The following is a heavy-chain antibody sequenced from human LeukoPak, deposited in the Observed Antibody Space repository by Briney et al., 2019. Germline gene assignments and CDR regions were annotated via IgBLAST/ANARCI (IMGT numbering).Heavy chain of an antibody. J-gene: IGHJ1*01. CDR1: GFTFSPYA. CDR3: AKDWKPDGLYDLDH. CDR2: ITGNSGLI. V-gene: IGHV3-23*01. Sequence: GGSLRLSCAASGFTFSPYAMNWFRQAPGKGLEWVSVITGNSGLINYADSVKGRFTISRDNSKNTLYLQVNSLRVEDTAIYYCAKDWKPDGLYDLDHWGQGTLVIVSS. D-gene: IGHD5/OR15-5a*01.